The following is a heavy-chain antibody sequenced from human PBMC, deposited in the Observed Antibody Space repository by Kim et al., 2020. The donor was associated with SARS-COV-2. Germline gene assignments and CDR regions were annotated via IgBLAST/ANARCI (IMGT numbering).Heavy chain of an antibody. CDR1: GFTFSPDG. CDR2: IILDGSKR. V-gene: IGHV3-7*01. Sequence: GGSLRLSCAASGFTFSPDGMTWVRQAPGKGLEWVADIILDGSKRYYVDSVKGRFTISRDNAKDPLYLQMNSLRVEATAVYYCAKMVVRDDYGGQGTL. J-gene: IGHJ4*02. CDR3: AKMVVRDDY. D-gene: IGHD2-15*01.